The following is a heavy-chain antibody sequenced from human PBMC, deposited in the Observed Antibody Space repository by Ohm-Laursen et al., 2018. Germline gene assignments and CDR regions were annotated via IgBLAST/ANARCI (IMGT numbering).Heavy chain of an antibody. CDR3: ARRDYYDSSSYSHFDY. Sequence: SDTLSLTCTVSGDSFSSYHWNWIRQPPGKGLQWIAYIYYSGSTNYNPSLKSRVTISIDTSKKQFSLKLNSVTAADTAVYYCARRDYYDSSSYSHFDYWGQGILVTVSS. V-gene: IGHV4-59*07. J-gene: IGHJ4*02. D-gene: IGHD3-22*01. CDR1: GDSFSSYH. CDR2: IYYSGST.